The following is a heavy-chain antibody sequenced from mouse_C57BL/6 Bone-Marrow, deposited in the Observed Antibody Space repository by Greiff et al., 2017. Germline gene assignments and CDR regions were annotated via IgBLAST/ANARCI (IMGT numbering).Heavy chain of an antibody. Sequence: VKLQQSGPELVKPGASVKISCKASGYAFSSSWMNWVKQRPGKGLEWIGRIYPGDGDTNYNGKFKGKATLTADKSSSTAYMQLSSLTSDDSAVYFCAGYGRSYYFYYWGQGTTLTVSS. J-gene: IGHJ2*01. CDR2: IYPGDGDT. D-gene: IGHD1-1*01. CDR1: GYAFSSSW. CDR3: AGYGRSYYFYY. V-gene: IGHV1-82*01.